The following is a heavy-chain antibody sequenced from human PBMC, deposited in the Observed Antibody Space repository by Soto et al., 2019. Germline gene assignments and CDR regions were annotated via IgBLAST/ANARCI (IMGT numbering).Heavy chain of an antibody. CDR1: GFKFSSYD. CDR2: ISFDGSKK. D-gene: IGHD6-13*01. J-gene: IGHJ6*01. V-gene: IGHV3-30*18. CDR3: AKPIVAAGYYGMDV. Sequence: QVQLVESGGGVVQPGRSLRLSCAASGFKFSSYDMHWVRQAPGKGLEWVAIISFDGSKKYYGDSVKGRFTISRDNSKNRMYLQMNSLRGDDTAVYYCAKPIVAAGYYGMDVW.